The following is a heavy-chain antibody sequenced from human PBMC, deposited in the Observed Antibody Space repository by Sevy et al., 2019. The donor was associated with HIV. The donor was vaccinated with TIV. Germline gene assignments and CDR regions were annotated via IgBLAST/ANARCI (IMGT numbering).Heavy chain of an antibody. J-gene: IGHJ4*02. D-gene: IGHD6-19*01. Sequence: GGSLRLSCAASGFTFSASTINWVRQAPGKGLEWISSISSSGSYIHYADSVKGRFTISIDNAKSSLYLQLNGLRAEDTAVYYCARGASVAGRGGFDFWGQGTLVTVSS. CDR3: ARGASVAGRGGFDF. CDR2: ISSSGSYI. CDR1: GFTFSAST. V-gene: IGHV3-21*01.